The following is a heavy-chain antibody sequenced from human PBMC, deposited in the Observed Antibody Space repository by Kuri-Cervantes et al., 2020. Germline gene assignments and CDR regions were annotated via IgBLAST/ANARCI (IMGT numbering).Heavy chain of an antibody. Sequence: GESLKISCAASGFTFSNYAMSWVRRAPGKGLEWVSAISGSGGSTYYVDSVKGRFTISRDNSKNVLYLQMNSLRAEDTAVYYCARDVGGGVVASPHWYFDLWGRGTLVTVSS. V-gene: IGHV3-23*01. CDR2: ISGSGGST. J-gene: IGHJ2*01. CDR3: ARDVGGGVVASPHWYFDL. D-gene: IGHD2-8*02. CDR1: GFTFSNYA.